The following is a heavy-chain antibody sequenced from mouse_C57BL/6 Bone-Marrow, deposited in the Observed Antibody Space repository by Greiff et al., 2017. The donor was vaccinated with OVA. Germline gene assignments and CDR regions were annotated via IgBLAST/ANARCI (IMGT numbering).Heavy chain of an antibody. J-gene: IGHJ2*01. V-gene: IGHV1-69*01. Sequence: QVQLQQPGAELVMPGASVKLSCKASGCTFTSYWMHWVKQRPGQGLEWIGEIDPSDSYTNYNQKFKGKSTLTVDKSSSTAYMQLSSLTSEDSAVYYCAREGYYDYFDYWGQGTTLTVSS. D-gene: IGHD2-3*01. CDR3: AREGYYDYFDY. CDR1: GCTFTSYW. CDR2: IDPSDSYT.